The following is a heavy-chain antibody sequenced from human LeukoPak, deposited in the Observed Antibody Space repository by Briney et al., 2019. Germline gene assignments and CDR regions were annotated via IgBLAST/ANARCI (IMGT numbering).Heavy chain of an antibody. CDR2: IYPGDSDT. Sequence: GESLKISCKGSGYSFTTYWIGWVRQMPGKGLEWMGIIYPGDSDTRYSPSFQGQVTISADKSISTAYLQWSSLKASDTAMHYCARSEMATVLSQDYWGQGTLVTVSS. V-gene: IGHV5-51*01. CDR1: GYSFTTYW. CDR3: ARSEMATVLSQDY. D-gene: IGHD5-24*01. J-gene: IGHJ4*02.